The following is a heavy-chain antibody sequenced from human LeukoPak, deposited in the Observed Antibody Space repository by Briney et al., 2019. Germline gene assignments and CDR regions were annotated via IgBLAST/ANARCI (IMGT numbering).Heavy chain of an antibody. Sequence: PSQTLSLTCAISGDIVSNNIATWNWVRQSPSRGLEWLGRTYYRSRCGNDYAISVKGRITINPDTSRNQFSLQLNSVTPEDTAVYYCVRDSDDYYWALDFWGQGTPVTVSS. V-gene: IGHV6-1*01. CDR2: TYYRSRCGN. CDR3: VRDSDDYYWALDF. D-gene: IGHD3-10*01. CDR1: GDIVSNNIAT. J-gene: IGHJ4*02.